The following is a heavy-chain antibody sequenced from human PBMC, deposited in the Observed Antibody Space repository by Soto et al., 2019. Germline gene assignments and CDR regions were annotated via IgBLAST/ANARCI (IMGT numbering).Heavy chain of an antibody. CDR3: ARVGTYYYDSSGYYPLDY. CDR2: IYYSGST. D-gene: IGHD3-22*01. J-gene: IGHJ4*02. CDR1: VFSMSSVAYY. V-gene: IGHV4-30-4*01. Sequence: NLSLTCTFSVFSMSSVAYYWSWIRQPPGKGLEWIGYIYYSGSTYYNPSLKSRVTISVDTSKNQFSLKLSSVTAADTAVYYCARVGTYYYDSSGYYPLDYWGQGTLVTVS.